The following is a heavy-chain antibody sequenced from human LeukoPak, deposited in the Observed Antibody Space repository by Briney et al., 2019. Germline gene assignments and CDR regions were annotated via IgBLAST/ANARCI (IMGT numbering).Heavy chain of an antibody. Sequence: PGGSLRLSCAASGFTFSSYAMSWVRQAPGKGLVWVANINKDGSQKYYVDSVKGRFTISRDNTKNSLSLQMSSLRAEDTAVYYCAGNTNYLFDPWGQGTLVAVSS. CDR2: INKDGSQK. D-gene: IGHD1-1*01. J-gene: IGHJ5*02. CDR1: GFTFSSYA. CDR3: AGNTNYLFDP. V-gene: IGHV3-7*01.